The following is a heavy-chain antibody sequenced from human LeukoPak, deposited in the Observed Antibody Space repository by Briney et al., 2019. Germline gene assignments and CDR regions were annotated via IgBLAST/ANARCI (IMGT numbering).Heavy chain of an antibody. Sequence: SGGSLRLSCAASGFIVGNNYMTWVRQAPGKGLEWVSILYSGDSTYYADSVKGRFTISRDNSKNTLYLQMNSLRAEDTAVYYCARDPYIGYYRDWGQGTLVTVSS. CDR2: LYSGDST. CDR1: GFIVGNNY. D-gene: IGHD3-22*01. V-gene: IGHV3-53*01. CDR3: ARDPYIGYYRD. J-gene: IGHJ4*02.